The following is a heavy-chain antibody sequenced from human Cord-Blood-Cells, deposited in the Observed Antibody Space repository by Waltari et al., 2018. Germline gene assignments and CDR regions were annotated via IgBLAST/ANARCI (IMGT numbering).Heavy chain of an antibody. J-gene: IGHJ4*02. Sequence: EVQLLESGGGLVQPGGSLRLSCAASGFTFSSYAMSWVRQAPGKGLEWVSAISGSGGSTYYADSVKGRFTISRENSKNTLYLQMNSLRAEDTAVDYGAKGRKYSSYYVDYWGQGTLVTVSS. V-gene: IGHV3-23*01. D-gene: IGHD6-6*01. CDR1: GFTFSSYA. CDR3: AKGRKYSSYYVDY. CDR2: ISGSGGST.